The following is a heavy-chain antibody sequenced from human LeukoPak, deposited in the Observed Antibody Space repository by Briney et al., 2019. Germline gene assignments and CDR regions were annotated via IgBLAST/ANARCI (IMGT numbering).Heavy chain of an antibody. CDR2: ISGSGGST. V-gene: IGHV3-23*01. J-gene: IGHJ3*02. CDR3: AKLIRVSPPPDAFDI. CDR1: GFTFSSYA. D-gene: IGHD6-13*01. Sequence: GGSLRLSCAASGFTFSSYAMSWVRQAPGKGLEWVSAISGSGGSTYYADSVKGRFTISRDNSKNTLYLQMTSLGAEDTAVYYCAKLIRVSPPPDAFDIWGQGTMVTVSS.